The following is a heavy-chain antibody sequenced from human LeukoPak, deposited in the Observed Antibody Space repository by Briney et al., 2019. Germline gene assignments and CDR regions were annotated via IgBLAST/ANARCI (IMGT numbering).Heavy chain of an antibody. CDR3: ARDSGRYGYYMDV. CDR1: GFTFSSYE. CDR2: ISSSGSTI. Sequence: GGSLRLSCAASGFTFSSYEMNWVRQAPGKGLEWVSYISSSGSTIYYADSVTGRFTISRDNAKNSAYLQMNSLRVEDTAVYYCARDSGRYGYYMDVWGKGTTVTVSS. D-gene: IGHD1-26*01. J-gene: IGHJ6*04. V-gene: IGHV3-48*03.